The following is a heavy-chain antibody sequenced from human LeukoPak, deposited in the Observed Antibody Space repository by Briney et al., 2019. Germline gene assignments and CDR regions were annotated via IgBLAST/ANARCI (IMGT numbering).Heavy chain of an antibody. CDR1: GGTFSSYA. J-gene: IGHJ5*02. CDR2: IIPILGIA. CDR3: ARVIGNYYDSSGSDRWFDP. D-gene: IGHD3-22*01. V-gene: IGHV1-69*04. Sequence: SVKVSCKASGGTFSSYAISWVRQAPGQGLEWMGRIIPILGIANYAQKFQGRVTITADKSTSTAYMELSSLRSKDTAVYYCARVIGNYYDSSGSDRWFDPWGQGTLVTVSS.